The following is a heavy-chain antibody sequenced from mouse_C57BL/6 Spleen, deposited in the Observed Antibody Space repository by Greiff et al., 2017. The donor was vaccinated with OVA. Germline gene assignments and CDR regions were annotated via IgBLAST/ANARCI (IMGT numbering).Heavy chain of an antibody. CDR3: ARGEYGPYYFDY. CDR1: GYTFTSYT. Sequence: VKLVESGAELARPGASVKMSCKASGYTFTSYTMHWVKQRPGQGLEWIGYINPSSGYTKYNQKFKDKATLTADKSSSTAYMQLSSLTSEDSAVYYCARGEYGPYYFDYWGQGTTLTVSS. J-gene: IGHJ2*01. D-gene: IGHD5-1*01. V-gene: IGHV1-4*01. CDR2: INPSSGYT.